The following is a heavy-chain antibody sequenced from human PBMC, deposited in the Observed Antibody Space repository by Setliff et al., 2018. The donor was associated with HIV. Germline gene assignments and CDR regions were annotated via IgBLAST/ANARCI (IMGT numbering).Heavy chain of an antibody. CDR1: GYSISSGYY. CDR2: IYHSGIT. J-gene: IGHJ3*02. CDR3: ARLGYSGSLVGAFDI. V-gene: IGHV4-38-2*02. D-gene: IGHD1-26*01. Sequence: KPSETLSLTCTVSGYSISSGYYWGCIRQPPGKGLEWIGSIYHSGITYYNSSLKSRVTISVDTSKNQFSLNLTSVTAADTAVYYCARLGYSGSLVGAFDIWGQGTMVTVAS.